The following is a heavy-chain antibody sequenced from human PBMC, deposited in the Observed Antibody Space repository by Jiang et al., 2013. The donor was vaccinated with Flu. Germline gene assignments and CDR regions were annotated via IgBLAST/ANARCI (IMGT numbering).Heavy chain of an antibody. CDR3: ARDRIVAPTPNWFDP. V-gene: IGHV1-18*01. J-gene: IGHJ5*02. CDR1: GYTFTSSG. CDR2: ISAYNGNT. D-gene: IGHD1-26*01. Sequence: QVQLVQSGAEVKKPGASVKVSCKASGYTFTSSGISWVRRAPGQGLEWMGWISAYNGNTKYAQKFQDRVTLTTDTSTSTAYMELRSLRSDDTAAYYCARDRIVAPTPNWFDPWGQGTLVIVSS.